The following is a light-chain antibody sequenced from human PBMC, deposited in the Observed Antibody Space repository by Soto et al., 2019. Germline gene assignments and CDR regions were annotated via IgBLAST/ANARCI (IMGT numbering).Light chain of an antibody. CDR3: QQYFNTPWT. CDR2: WAS. V-gene: IGKV4-1*01. CDR1: QSLFYSSNNKDY. J-gene: IGKJ1*01. Sequence: DIVMTQSPDSLAVSLGERATINCKSSQSLFYSSNNKDYLAWYQQKPGQPPRLLIYWASTRESGVPERFSGSGSGTDFTLTVTSLQAEDVAIYYCQQYFNTPWTFGQGTKMEIK.